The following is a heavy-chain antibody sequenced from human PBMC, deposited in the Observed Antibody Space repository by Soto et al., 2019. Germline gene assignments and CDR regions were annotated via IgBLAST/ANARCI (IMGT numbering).Heavy chain of an antibody. V-gene: IGHV3-21*01. Sequence: PGGSLRLSCAASGFTFGTYSMNWVRQAPGKGLEWVSSISSSSSYINYADSMKGRFTISRDNAKNSLYLQMNSLRAEDTAVYYCARSRPDCTNGVCYYDYWGQGTLVTVPQ. CDR3: ARSRPDCTNGVCYYDY. CDR1: GFTFGTYS. CDR2: ISSSSSYI. J-gene: IGHJ4*02. D-gene: IGHD2-8*01.